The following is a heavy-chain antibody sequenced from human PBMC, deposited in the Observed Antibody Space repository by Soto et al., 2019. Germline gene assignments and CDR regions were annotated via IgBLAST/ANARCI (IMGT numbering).Heavy chain of an antibody. CDR3: VKDSDILTGYSHRFDY. V-gene: IGHV3-64D*06. CDR2: ISSNGGST. J-gene: IGHJ4*02. CDR1: GFTFSSYA. Sequence: PGGSLRLSCSASGFTFSSYAMHWVRQAPGKGLEYVSAISSNGGSTYYADSVKGRFTISRDNSKNALYLQMSSLRAEDTAVYYCVKDSDILTGYSHRFDYWGQGTLVTVYS. D-gene: IGHD3-9*01.